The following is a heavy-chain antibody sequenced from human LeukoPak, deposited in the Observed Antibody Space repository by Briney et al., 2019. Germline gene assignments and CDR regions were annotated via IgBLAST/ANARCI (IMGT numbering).Heavy chain of an antibody. V-gene: IGHV3-23*01. Sequence: GGSLRLSCAASGFTFSSYGMHWVRQAPGKGLEWVSTISGGGGSTYYADSVKGRFTISRDNSKNTLYLQVNSLRAEDTAVYYCARHYDFWSGYLGPGEYWGQGTLVTVSS. J-gene: IGHJ4*02. CDR2: ISGGGGST. CDR1: GFTFSSYG. CDR3: ARHYDFWSGYLGPGEY. D-gene: IGHD3-3*01.